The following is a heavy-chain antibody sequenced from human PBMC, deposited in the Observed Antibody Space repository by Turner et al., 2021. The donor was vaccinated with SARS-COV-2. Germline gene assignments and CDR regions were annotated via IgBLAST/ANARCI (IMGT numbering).Heavy chain of an antibody. CDR1: GFTFSSYE. D-gene: IGHD6-13*01. CDR3: ARGTVAAAGIAFDY. Sequence: VQLVQSGGVLFQPGGSLRLSCAASGFTFSSYEMNWVRQAPGKGLEWVSYISRSGSTIYYADSVKGRSTISRDNAKNSLYLQMNSLRAEDTAVYYCARGTVAAAGIAFDYWGQGTLVTVSS. V-gene: IGHV3-48*03. J-gene: IGHJ4*02. CDR2: ISRSGSTI.